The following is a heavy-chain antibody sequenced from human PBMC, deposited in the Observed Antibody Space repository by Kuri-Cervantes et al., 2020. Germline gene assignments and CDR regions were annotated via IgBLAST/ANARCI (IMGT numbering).Heavy chain of an antibody. Sequence: GGSLRLSCAASGFTFDDYAMHWVRQAPGKGLEWVSYISSSRSTIYYADSVKGRFTISRDNAKNSLYLQMNSLRAEDTAVYYCAKDLSIVGATMGYMDVWGKGTTVTVSS. D-gene: IGHD1-26*01. CDR3: AKDLSIVGATMGYMDV. CDR1: GFTFDDYA. V-gene: IGHV3-48*01. CDR2: ISSSRSTI. J-gene: IGHJ6*03.